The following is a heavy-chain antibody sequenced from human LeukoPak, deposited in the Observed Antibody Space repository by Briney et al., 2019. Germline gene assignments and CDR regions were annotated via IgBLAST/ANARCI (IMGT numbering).Heavy chain of an antibody. CDR1: GFSLGTSGVG. V-gene: IGHV2-5*02. CDR3: AYSRRVSTSSLFDP. J-gene: IGHJ5*02. Sequence: ESGPTLVKPTQTLTLTCTFSGFSLGTSGVGVGWIRQPPGKALEWLALIYWDDDQRYSPSLKNRLTITKDTSKNQVVLTMTNMDTVDTATYYCAYSRRVSTSSLFDPWGQGTLVIVSS. CDR2: IYWDDDQ. D-gene: IGHD6-13*01.